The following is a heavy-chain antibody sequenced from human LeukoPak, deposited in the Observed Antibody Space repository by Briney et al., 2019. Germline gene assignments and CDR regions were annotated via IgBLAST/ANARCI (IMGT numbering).Heavy chain of an antibody. D-gene: IGHD4-23*01. Sequence: ASVKVSCKASGYTFTGYYMHWVRQAPGQGLEWMGWINPNSGGTNYAQKLQGRVTMTRDTSISTAYMELSRLRSDDTAVYYCARVDGDYDGNYYYYCGMDVWGQGTTVTVSS. CDR3: ARVDGDYDGNYYYYCGMDV. CDR2: INPNSGGT. J-gene: IGHJ6*02. V-gene: IGHV1-2*02. CDR1: GYTFTGYY.